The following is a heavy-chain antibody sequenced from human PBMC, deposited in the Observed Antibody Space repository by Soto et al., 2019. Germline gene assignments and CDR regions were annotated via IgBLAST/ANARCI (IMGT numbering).Heavy chain of an antibody. CDR1: GFTFSFYA. J-gene: IGHJ6*02. Sequence: GGSLRLSCAASGFTFSFYAMHWVRQAPGKGLEWVANIKEDGRAEFYVDSVKGRFTISRDNAKNSLYLQMNSLRADDTAVYYCVSQSHSHSYAMDVWGQGTTVTVSS. D-gene: IGHD4-4*01. V-gene: IGHV3-7*01. CDR3: VSQSHSHSYAMDV. CDR2: IKEDGRAE.